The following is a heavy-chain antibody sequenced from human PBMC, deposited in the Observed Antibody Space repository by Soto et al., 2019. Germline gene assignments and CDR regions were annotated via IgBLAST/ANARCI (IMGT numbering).Heavy chain of an antibody. Sequence: EVQLLESGGGLVQPGGSLRLSCAASGFTFSSYAMSWVRQAPGKGLEWVSAISGSGGSTYYADSVKGRFTISRDNSKNTLYLQMNSLRAEDTAVYYCAKGDDILTGPACWFDPWGQGTLVTVSS. D-gene: IGHD3-9*01. J-gene: IGHJ5*02. CDR3: AKGDDILTGPACWFDP. CDR1: GFTFSSYA. V-gene: IGHV3-23*01. CDR2: ISGSGGST.